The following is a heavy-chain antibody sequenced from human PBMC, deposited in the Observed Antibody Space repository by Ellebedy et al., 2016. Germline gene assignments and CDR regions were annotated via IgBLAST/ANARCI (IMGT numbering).Heavy chain of an antibody. CDR1: GFTFSGYS. D-gene: IGHD3-16*01. Sequence: GESLKISXAASGFTFSGYSMNWVRQAPGKGLEWVSSITSSGDYIYYADSLKGRFTISRDNAKNSLYLQMNSLRAEDTAVYYCARGVGGTSLNWFDPWGQGTLVTVSS. J-gene: IGHJ5*02. V-gene: IGHV3-21*01. CDR3: ARGVGGTSLNWFDP. CDR2: ITSSGDYI.